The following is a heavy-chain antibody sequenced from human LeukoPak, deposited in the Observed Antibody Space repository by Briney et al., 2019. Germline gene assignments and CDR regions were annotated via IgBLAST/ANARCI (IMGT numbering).Heavy chain of an antibody. CDR1: GGSISRYY. D-gene: IGHD3-22*01. CDR2: IDDSGNT. CDR3: ARSQTYYYDSSGYHLYDY. V-gene: IGHV4-59*01. Sequence: SETLSLTCTVSGGSISRYYWSWIRRPPGKGLEWIGYIDDSGNTNYNPSLKSQVTISVDKSKNQFSLKLSFVTAADTAMYYCARSQTYYYDSSGYHLYDYWGQGTLVTVSS. J-gene: IGHJ4*02.